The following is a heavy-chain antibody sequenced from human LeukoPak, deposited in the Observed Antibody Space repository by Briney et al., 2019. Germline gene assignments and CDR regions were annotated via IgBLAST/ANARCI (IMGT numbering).Heavy chain of an antibody. D-gene: IGHD6-19*01. V-gene: IGHV3-48*03. Sequence: GGSLRLSCAASGFTFSSYEMNWVRQAPGKGLEWVSYISSSGSTIYYADSVKGRFTISRDNAKNSLYLQMNSLRAEDTAVYYCARVGGSGWYYFDYWGQGTLVTVSS. CDR2: ISSSGSTI. CDR1: GFTFSSYE. CDR3: ARVGGSGWYYFDY. J-gene: IGHJ4*02.